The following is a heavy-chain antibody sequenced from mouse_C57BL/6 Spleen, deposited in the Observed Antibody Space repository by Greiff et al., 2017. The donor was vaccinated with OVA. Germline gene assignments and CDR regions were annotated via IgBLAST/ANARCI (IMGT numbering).Heavy chain of an antibody. V-gene: IGHV14-2*01. CDR2: IDPEDGGT. J-gene: IGHJ4*01. Sequence: VQLQQSGAELVKPGASVKLSCTASGFNIKDYYMHWVKQRTEQGLEWIGRIDPEDGGTKYAPKFQGKATITADTSSNTAYLQLSSLTSEDTAVLYCACLMVTRGYTIDYWGQGTPVTVSA. CDR3: ACLMVTRGYTIDY. D-gene: IGHD2-13*01. CDR1: GFNIKDYY.